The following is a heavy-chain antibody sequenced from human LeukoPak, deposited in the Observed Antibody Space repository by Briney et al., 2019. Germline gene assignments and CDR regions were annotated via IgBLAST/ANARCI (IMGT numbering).Heavy chain of an antibody. J-gene: IGHJ6*03. CDR3: ARANTIFGVVIILDYYYMDV. D-gene: IGHD3-3*01. CDR2: IYYSGST. Sequence: SQTLSLTCTVSGGSISSGDYYWSWIRQAPGKGLEWIGYIYYSGSTYYNPSLKSRVTISVDTSKNQFSLKLSSVTAADTAVYYCARANTIFGVVIILDYYYMDVWGKGTTVTVSS. CDR1: GGSISSGDYY. V-gene: IGHV4-30-4*08.